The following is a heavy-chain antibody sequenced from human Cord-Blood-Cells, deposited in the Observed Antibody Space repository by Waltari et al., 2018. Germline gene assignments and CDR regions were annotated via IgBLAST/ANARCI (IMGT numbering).Heavy chain of an antibody. V-gene: IGHV1-8*01. CDR2: MNPNSGNT. J-gene: IGHJ1*01. D-gene: IGHD6-6*01. CDR3: ARASSSSSGAEYFQH. CDR1: GYTLTSFG. Sequence: VQLVQSGAVGKTQGAAVKVSCKDPGYTLTSFGITWVRPAPGQGLEWLGWMNPNSGNTGYAQKFQGRVTMTRNTSISTAYMELSSLRSEDTAMYYCARASSSSSGAEYFQHWGQGTLVTVSS.